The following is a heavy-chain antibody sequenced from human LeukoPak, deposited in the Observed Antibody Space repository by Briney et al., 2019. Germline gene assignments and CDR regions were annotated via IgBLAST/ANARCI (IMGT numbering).Heavy chain of an antibody. CDR3: ARDLSYSGSSFDY. J-gene: IGHJ4*02. D-gene: IGHD1-26*01. Sequence: SQTLSLTCAISGDSVSSNSAAWDWIRQSPSRGLEWLGRTYYRSNWHNDYAVSMKSRITINPDTSKNQFSLQLNSVTPEDTAVYYCARDLSYSGSSFDYWGQGTLVTVSS. V-gene: IGHV6-1*01. CDR2: TYYRSNWHN. CDR1: GDSVSSNSAA.